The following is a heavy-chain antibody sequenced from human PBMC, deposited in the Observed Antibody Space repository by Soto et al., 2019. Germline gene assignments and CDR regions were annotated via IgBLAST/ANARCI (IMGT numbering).Heavy chain of an antibody. CDR1: GFTFSSYT. Sequence: GGSLRLSCAASGFTFSSYTMSWVRQAPGKGLEWVSAVSAGASSTYYADSVKGRFTISRDNSKNTLYLQLNSLRAEDTAVYYCAKVLTTAFLDYWGQGTLVTVSS. J-gene: IGHJ4*02. V-gene: IGHV3-23*01. CDR3: AKVLTTAFLDY. CDR2: VSAGASST.